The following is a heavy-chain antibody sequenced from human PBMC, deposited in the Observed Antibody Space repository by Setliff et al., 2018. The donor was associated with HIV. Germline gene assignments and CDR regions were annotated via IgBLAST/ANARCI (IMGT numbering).Heavy chain of an antibody. CDR2: IDAGNGNT. J-gene: IGHJ4*02. CDR1: GYTFTGYY. CDR3: ARVDYYDSSGYWHFDY. D-gene: IGHD3-22*01. V-gene: IGHV1-3*01. Sequence: ASVKVSCKASGYTFTGYYMHWVRQAPGQRLEWMGWIDAGNGNTKYSQKFQGRVTITRDTSASTAYLELSSLRSEDTAVYYCARVDYYDSSGYWHFDYWGQGTLVTVSS.